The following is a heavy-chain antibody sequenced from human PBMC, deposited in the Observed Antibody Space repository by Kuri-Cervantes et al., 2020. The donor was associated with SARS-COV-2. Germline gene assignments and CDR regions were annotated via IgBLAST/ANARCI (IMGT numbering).Heavy chain of an antibody. Sequence: GESLKISCSASGFTFSSYAMSWVRQAPGKGLEWVSAISGSGGRPSYAAAVKGRFTISSDNSKNTLYLQMNSLRAEDTAVDYCAKRYSSSWTGPSPFDYWGQGTLVTVSS. CDR2: ISGSGGRP. CDR1: GFTFSSYA. D-gene: IGHD6-13*01. V-gene: IGHV3-23*01. CDR3: AKRYSSSWTGPSPFDY. J-gene: IGHJ4*02.